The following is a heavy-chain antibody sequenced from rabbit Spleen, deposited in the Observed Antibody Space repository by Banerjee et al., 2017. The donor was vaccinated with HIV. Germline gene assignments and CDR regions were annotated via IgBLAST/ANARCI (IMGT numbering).Heavy chain of an antibody. J-gene: IGHJ4*01. CDR3: ARDLVAVIGWNFSL. Sequence: QEQLVESGGGLVQPGGSLKLSCKASGFDFSSYGVSWVRQAPGKGLEWIGYIDPIFGTTAYANWVNDRFTISSHNAQNTLYLQLNSLTAADTATYFCARDLVAVIGWNFSLWGPGTLVTVS. CDR2: IDPIFGTT. D-gene: IGHD5-1*01. CDR1: GFDFSSYG. V-gene: IGHV1S47*01.